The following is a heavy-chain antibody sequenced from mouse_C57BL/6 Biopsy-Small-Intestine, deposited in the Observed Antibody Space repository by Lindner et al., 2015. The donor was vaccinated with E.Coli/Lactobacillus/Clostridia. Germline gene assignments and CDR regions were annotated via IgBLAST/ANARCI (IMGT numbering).Heavy chain of an antibody. D-gene: IGHD2-4*01. J-gene: IGHJ4*01. V-gene: IGHV1-80*01. CDR2: IYPGDGDI. Sequence: VQLQESGAELVKPGASVKISCKASGYAFSSYWMNWVKQRPGKGLEWIGQIYPGDGDINYNGKFKGKATLTADKSSSTAYMQLSSLTSEDSAVYFCARKGEGDYDGTWLYAMDYWGQGTSVTVSS. CDR1: GYAFSSYW. CDR3: ARKGEGDYDGTWLYAMDY.